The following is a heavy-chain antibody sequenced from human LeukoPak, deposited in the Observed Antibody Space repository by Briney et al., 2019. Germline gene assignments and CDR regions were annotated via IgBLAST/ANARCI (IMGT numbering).Heavy chain of an antibody. V-gene: IGHV3-48*01. Sequence: GGSLRLSCAVSGFTFSTYSMNWVRQAPGKGLEWISFISSESSSVYYADSVKGRFTISRDNAKNSLFLQINSLRAEDTAVYYCARGGYYDSSGYYALDFWGQGTQVTVSS. CDR1: GFTFSTYS. CDR2: ISSESSSV. CDR3: ARGGYYDSSGYYALDF. J-gene: IGHJ4*02. D-gene: IGHD3-22*01.